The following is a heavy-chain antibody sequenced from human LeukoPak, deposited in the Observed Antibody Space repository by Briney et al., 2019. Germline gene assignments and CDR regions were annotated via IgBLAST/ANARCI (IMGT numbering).Heavy chain of an antibody. J-gene: IGHJ3*02. CDR3: ARRELRYFDWLRAFDI. Sequence: PGGSLRLSCAASGFTFSSYEMNWVRQAPGKGLEWVSYISSSGSTIYYAGSVKGRFTISRDNAKNSLYLQMNSLRAEDTAVYYCARRELRYFDWLRAFDIWGQGTMVTVSS. CDR1: GFTFSSYE. V-gene: IGHV3-48*03. D-gene: IGHD3-9*01. CDR2: ISSSGSTI.